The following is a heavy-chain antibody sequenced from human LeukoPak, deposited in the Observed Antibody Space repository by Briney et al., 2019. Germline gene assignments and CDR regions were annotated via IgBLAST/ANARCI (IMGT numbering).Heavy chain of an antibody. D-gene: IGHD2-2*01. J-gene: IGHJ5*02. CDR1: GGSISSSSYY. CDR3: ARGAAAIDWFDP. CDR2: IYYSGST. Sequence: SETLSLTCTVSGGSISSSSYYWGWIRQPPGKGLEWIGSIYYSGSTYYNPSLKSRVTISVDTSKNQFSLKLSSVTAADTAVYYCARGAAAIDWFDPWGQGALVTVSS. V-gene: IGHV4-39*07.